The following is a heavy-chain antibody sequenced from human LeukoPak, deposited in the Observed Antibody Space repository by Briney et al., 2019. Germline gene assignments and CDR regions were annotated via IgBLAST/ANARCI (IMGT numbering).Heavy chain of an antibody. J-gene: IGHJ4*02. D-gene: IGHD2-15*01. CDR2: IYGGGST. V-gene: IGHV3-53*04. Sequence: GGCLRLSCAASGFTVSPNYMSWVRPAPGKGREWGSVIYGGGSTYYADSVSDGFTISRHNSNNTLYLQMNSLRAENTAVYYCASASCSGSSCYSGYFDYWGQGTLVTVSS. CDR1: GFTVSPNY. CDR3: ASASCSGSSCYSGYFDY.